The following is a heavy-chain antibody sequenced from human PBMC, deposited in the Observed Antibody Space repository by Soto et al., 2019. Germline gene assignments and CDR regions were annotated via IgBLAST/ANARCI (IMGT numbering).Heavy chain of an antibody. CDR1: GFTFSSYA. V-gene: IGHV3-30-3*01. Sequence: QAQLVESGGGVVQPGRSLRLSCAASGFTFSSYAMHWVRQAPGKGLEWVAVISYDGSNKYYADSVKGRFTISRDNSKNTLSLQMNSLRAEDTAVYYCARAMWRDDYNWGYFDLWGRGTLVTVSS. CDR2: ISYDGSNK. CDR3: ARAMWRDDYNWGYFDL. D-gene: IGHD4-4*01. J-gene: IGHJ2*01.